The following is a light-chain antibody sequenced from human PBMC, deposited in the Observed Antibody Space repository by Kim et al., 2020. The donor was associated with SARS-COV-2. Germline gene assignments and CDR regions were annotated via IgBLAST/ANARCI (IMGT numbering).Light chain of an antibody. J-gene: IGLJ2*01. CDR3: FLFYSATGI. CDR1: TGAVTRGHY. V-gene: IGLV7-46*01. Sequence: PVETVTLTCGSSTGAVTRGHYPFWFQQKPGQAPRTLIYYTTNRHSWTPARFSGSLLGGKAALTLSGAQPEDEAEYFCFLFYSATGIFGGGTQLTVL. CDR2: YTT.